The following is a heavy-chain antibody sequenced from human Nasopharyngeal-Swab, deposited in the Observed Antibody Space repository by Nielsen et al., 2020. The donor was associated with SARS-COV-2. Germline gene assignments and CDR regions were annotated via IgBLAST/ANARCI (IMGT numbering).Heavy chain of an antibody. CDR2: ISWNSGSI. CDR3: AKIALSRDDAFDI. Sequence: GGSLRLSCAASGFTFSSYWMHWVRQAPGKGLEWVSGISWNSGSIGYADSVKGRFTISRDNAKNSLYLQMNSLRAEDTALYYCAKIALSRDDAFDIWGQGTMVTVSS. CDR1: GFTFSSYW. D-gene: IGHD6-13*01. J-gene: IGHJ3*02. V-gene: IGHV3-9*01.